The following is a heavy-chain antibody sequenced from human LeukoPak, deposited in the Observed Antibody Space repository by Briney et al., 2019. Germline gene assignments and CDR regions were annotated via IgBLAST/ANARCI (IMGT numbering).Heavy chain of an antibody. D-gene: IGHD3-3*01. Sequence: ASVKVSCKVSGDTFRSNAVSWVRQGPRQGLEWMGGIIPIFGITNYAQKFQGRITATADKSTSTAYMELSSLRSEDTAVYYCARGITSGPYYYYYMDVWAKGTTVTVSS. CDR1: GDTFRSNA. J-gene: IGHJ6*03. V-gene: IGHV1-69*10. CDR2: IIPIFGIT. CDR3: ARGITSGPYYYYYMDV.